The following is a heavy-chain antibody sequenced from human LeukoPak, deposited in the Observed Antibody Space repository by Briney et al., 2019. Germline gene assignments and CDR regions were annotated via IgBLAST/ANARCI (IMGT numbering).Heavy chain of an antibody. D-gene: IGHD3-3*01. J-gene: IGHJ6*02. Sequence: ASVKVSCKASGGTFSSYAISWVRQAPGQGLEWMGGIIPIFGTANYAQKFQGRVTITADESTSTAYMELSSLRSEDTAVYYCARESDYDFWSGYRYGMDVWGQGTTVTVSS. CDR3: ARESDYDFWSGYRYGMDV. V-gene: IGHV1-69*13. CDR1: GGTFSSYA. CDR2: IIPIFGTA.